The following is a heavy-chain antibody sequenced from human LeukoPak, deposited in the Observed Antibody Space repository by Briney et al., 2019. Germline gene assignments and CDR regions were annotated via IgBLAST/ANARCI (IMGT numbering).Heavy chain of an antibody. CDR2: INHSGST. V-gene: IGHV4-34*01. CDR1: GGSFSGYY. Sequence: KTSETLSLTCAVYGGSFSGYYWSWIRQPPGKGLEWIGEINHSGSTNYNPSLKSRVTISVDTSKNQFSLKLSSVTAADTAVYYCTGWNDFWPTRYNWFDPWGQGTLVTVSS. J-gene: IGHJ5*02. D-gene: IGHD3-3*01. CDR3: TGWNDFWPTRYNWFDP.